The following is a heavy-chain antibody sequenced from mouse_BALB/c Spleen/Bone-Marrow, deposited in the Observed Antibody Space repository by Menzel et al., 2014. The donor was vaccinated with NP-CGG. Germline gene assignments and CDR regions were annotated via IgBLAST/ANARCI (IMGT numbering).Heavy chain of an antibody. D-gene: IGHD4-1*01. CDR3: ARTGTDWYFDV. J-gene: IGHJ1*01. Sequence: VQLQQSGAELMKPGASVKISCKATGYTFSSYWIEWVKQRPGHGLEWVGEILPGSGSTNYNEKFKGKATFTADTSPNTAYMQLSSLTSEDSAVYYCARTGTDWYFDVWGAGTTVTVSS. V-gene: IGHV1-9*01. CDR2: ILPGSGST. CDR1: GYTFSSYW.